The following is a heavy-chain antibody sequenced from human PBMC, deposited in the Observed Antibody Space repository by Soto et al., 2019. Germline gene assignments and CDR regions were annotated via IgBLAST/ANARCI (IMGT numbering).Heavy chain of an antibody. V-gene: IGHV1-69*01. CDR2: IMPIIGKA. D-gene: IGHD3-10*01. Sequence: QVQLVQSGAEVKKPGSSVRASGRPPEAPFTVNASTWGRQAPGQGLKGRGGIMPIIGKANYAQKFQGRVTITADESTSTAYMELSSLRSEDTAVYYCARDLEFRDGNISHLDYWGQGTLVTVSS. CDR1: EAPFTVNA. J-gene: IGHJ4*02. CDR3: ARDLEFRDGNISHLDY.